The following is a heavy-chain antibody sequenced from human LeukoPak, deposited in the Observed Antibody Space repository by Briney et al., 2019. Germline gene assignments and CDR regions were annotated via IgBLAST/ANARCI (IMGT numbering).Heavy chain of an antibody. Sequence: GGSLRLSYAASGFTVSSNYMSWVRQAPGKGLEWVSVIYSGGSTYYADSVKGRFTISRDNSKNTLYLQMNSLRAEDTAVYYCARAYSYGYVTPEHWGQGTLVTVSS. J-gene: IGHJ4*02. CDR2: IYSGGST. V-gene: IGHV3-66*01. D-gene: IGHD5-18*01. CDR3: ARAYSYGYVTPEH. CDR1: GFTVSSNY.